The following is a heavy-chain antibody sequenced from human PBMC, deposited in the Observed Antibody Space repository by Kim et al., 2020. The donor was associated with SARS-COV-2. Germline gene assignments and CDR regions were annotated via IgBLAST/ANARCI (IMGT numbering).Heavy chain of an antibody. CDR3: ATRPRSYSCDGGGCYLPLDY. CDR1: GFTVSNHY. Sequence: GGSLRLSCVGSGFTVSNHYMSWVRQAPGKGLEWVSVIYSGGITSYTESVKGRFTISRDNSNNRLYLQMSSLRAEDTALYYCATRPRSYSCDGGGCYLPLDYWGQGTLVTVSS. V-gene: IGHV3-66*01. CDR2: IYSGGIT. D-gene: IGHD2-21*01. J-gene: IGHJ4*02.